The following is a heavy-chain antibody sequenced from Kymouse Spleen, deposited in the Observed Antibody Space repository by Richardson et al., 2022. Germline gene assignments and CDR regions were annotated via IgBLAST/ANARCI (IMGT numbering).Heavy chain of an antibody. Sequence: QVQLQQWGAGLLKPSETLSLTCAVYGGSFSGYYWSWIRQPPGKGLEWIGEINHSGSTNYNPSLKSRVTISVDTSKNQFSLKLSSVTAADTAVYYCARGRIVGAWDAFDIWGQGTMVTVSS. D-gene: IGHD1-26*01. J-gene: IGHJ3*02. CDR3: ARGRIVGAWDAFDI. V-gene: IGHV4-34*01. CDR2: INHSGST. CDR1: GGSFSGYY.